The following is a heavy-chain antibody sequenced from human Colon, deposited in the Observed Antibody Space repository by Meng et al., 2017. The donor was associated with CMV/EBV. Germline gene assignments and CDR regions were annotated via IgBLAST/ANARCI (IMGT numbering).Heavy chain of an antibody. V-gene: IGHV3-66*02. Sequence: GESLKISCVDSGFILNRSQIDWVRQAPGRGLEWVSVFYSSRSTYYAASVKGRFTIPRDTSKNTLNLQMKSLRTGDTAVYYCASLHLIMIFGGKPRDMDVWGRGTTVTVSS. D-gene: IGHD3/OR15-3a*01. J-gene: IGHJ6*02. CDR3: ASLHLIMIFGGKPRDMDV. CDR2: FYSSRST. CDR1: GFILNRSQ.